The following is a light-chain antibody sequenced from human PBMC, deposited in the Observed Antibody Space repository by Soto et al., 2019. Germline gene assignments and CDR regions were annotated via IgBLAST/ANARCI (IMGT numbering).Light chain of an antibody. Sequence: EIVMTQSPVTLSVSPGERATLSCRASQSVSSNLAWYQHKPGQAPRLLIYGASTRATGIPARFSGSGSGTEFTLTISSLQSEDFAVYYWQQYNNWLTFGGGTKVEIK. CDR2: GAS. CDR1: QSVSSN. V-gene: IGKV3-15*01. J-gene: IGKJ4*01. CDR3: QQYNNWLT.